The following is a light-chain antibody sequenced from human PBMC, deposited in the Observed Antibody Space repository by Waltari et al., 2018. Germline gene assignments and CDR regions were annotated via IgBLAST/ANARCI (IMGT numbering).Light chain of an antibody. CDR1: QSISHF. V-gene: IGKV1-39*01. Sequence: DIQMTKSPSSVSASVGDRVTITCRASQSISHFLNWYQQNPGKAPKLLIYTTTNLQTGVPTRFSGSGSGTYFTLTISSLQPEDFATYYCQQSFVTGTFGPGTKVDIK. J-gene: IGKJ3*01. CDR3: QQSFVTGT. CDR2: TTT.